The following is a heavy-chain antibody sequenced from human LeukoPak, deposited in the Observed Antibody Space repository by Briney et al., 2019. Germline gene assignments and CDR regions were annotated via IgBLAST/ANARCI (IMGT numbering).Heavy chain of an antibody. CDR2: IIPIFGTA. Sequence: ASVTVSCKASGGTFSSYAISWVRQAPGQGLEWMGGIIPIFGTANYAQKFQGRVTITTDESTSTAYMELSSLRSEDTAVYYCATRNWNYPFYYYMDVWGKGTTVTVSS. D-gene: IGHD1-7*01. J-gene: IGHJ6*03. CDR3: ATRNWNYPFYYYMDV. CDR1: GGTFSSYA. V-gene: IGHV1-69*05.